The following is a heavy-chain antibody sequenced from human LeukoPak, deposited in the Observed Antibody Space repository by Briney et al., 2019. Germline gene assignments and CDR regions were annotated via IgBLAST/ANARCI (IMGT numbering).Heavy chain of an antibody. CDR1: GFTFSSYG. J-gene: IGHJ4*02. D-gene: IGHD1-26*01. Sequence: WGSLRLSCAASGFTFSSYGMHWVRQAPGKGLEWVAFIRYDGSNKFYADSVKGRFTISRDNPRNTLYLQMNSLRAEDTAMYHCAKEWELTYWGQGTLVTVSS. CDR3: AKEWELTY. V-gene: IGHV3-30*02. CDR2: IRYDGSNK.